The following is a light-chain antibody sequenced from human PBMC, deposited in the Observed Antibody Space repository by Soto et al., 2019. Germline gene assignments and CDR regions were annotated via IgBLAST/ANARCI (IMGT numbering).Light chain of an antibody. V-gene: IGKV1-39*01. Sequence: DIQMTQTPTSLSASVGDRFTITCRASQSISSYLNWYQQKPGKAPKXXIYAAXXLXSGVPSRFSGSGSGTDFTLTISSLQPEDFATYYRQQSDSTPFTFGQGTRLEIK. CDR3: QQSDSTPFT. CDR2: AAX. J-gene: IGKJ5*01. CDR1: QSISSY.